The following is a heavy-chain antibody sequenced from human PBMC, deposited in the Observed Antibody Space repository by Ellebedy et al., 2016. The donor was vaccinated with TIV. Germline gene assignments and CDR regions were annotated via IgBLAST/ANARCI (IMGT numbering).Heavy chain of an antibody. J-gene: IGHJ4*02. CDR3: AKDFGNSSGWDFDY. Sequence: GESLKISXAASGFTFSSHGMHWVRQAPGKGLEWVAVISYDGSNKYYADSVKGRFTISRDNSKNTLYLQMNSLRAEDTAVYYCAKDFGNSSGWDFDYWGQGTLVTVSS. D-gene: IGHD6-19*01. CDR1: GFTFSSHG. V-gene: IGHV3-30*18. CDR2: ISYDGSNK.